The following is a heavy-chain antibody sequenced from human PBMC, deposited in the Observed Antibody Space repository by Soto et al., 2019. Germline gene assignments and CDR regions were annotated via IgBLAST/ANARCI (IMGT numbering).Heavy chain of an antibody. D-gene: IGHD5-12*01. J-gene: IGHJ4*02. CDR2: ISGTGSRT. CDR3: ARDRERYSGYDFDY. V-gene: IGHV3-23*01. CDR1: GFPFINFA. Sequence: GGSLRLSCAASGFPFINFAMSWVRQSPGKGLEWVSAISGTGSRTWYADSVRGRFTVSRGNSKNTLYLQMNSLRAEDTAVYYCARDRERYSGYDFDYWGQGTLVTVSS.